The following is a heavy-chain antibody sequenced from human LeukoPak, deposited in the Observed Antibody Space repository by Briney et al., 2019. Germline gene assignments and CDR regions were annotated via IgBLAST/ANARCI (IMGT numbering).Heavy chain of an antibody. D-gene: IGHD1-7*01. J-gene: IGHJ4*02. V-gene: IGHV4-34*01. CDR3: ARERGITGTTYYFDY. CDR2: INHSEST. Sequence: PSETLSLTCAVYGGSFSGYYWSWIRQPPGKGLEWIGEINHSESTNYNPSLKSRVTISLDTSKNQFSLKLTSVTAADTAVYYCARERGITGTTYYFDYWGQGTLVPVSS. CDR1: GGSFSGYY.